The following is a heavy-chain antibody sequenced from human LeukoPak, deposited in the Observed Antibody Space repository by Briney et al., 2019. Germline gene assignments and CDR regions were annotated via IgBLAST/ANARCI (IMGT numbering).Heavy chain of an antibody. CDR1: GGTFSSYA. J-gene: IGHJ4*02. V-gene: IGHV1-69*13. CDR2: IIPIFGTA. CDR3: ARAKSDTAMGTGFDY. Sequence: SVKVSCKASGGTFSSYAISWVRQAPGQGLEWIGGIIPIFGTANYAQKFQGRVTITADESTSTAYMELSSLRSEDTAVYYCARAKSDTAMGTGFDYWGQGTLVTVSS. D-gene: IGHD5-18*01.